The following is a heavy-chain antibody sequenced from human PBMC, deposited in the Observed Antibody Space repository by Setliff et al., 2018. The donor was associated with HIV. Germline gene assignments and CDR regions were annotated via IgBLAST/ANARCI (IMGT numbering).Heavy chain of an antibody. CDR3: AKHDFGEGSCFDP. CDR2: VYHSGKT. CDR1: GQFISDGYY. Sequence: KTSETLSLTCTVSGQFISDGYYWGWIRQPPGKGLEWIGSVYHSGKTYYNPSLKSRVTMSADTSKNQISLMLRSMTAADTAVYYCAKHDFGEGSCFDPWGQGSLVTVPS. D-gene: IGHD3-16*01. J-gene: IGHJ5*02. V-gene: IGHV4-38-2*02.